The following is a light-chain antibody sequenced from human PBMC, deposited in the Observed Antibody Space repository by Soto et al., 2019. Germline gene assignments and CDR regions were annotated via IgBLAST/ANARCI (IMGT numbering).Light chain of an antibody. J-gene: IGLJ1*01. V-gene: IGLV2-14*01. CDR1: SSDVGGYNY. CDR3: SSYTSSSLGV. CDR2: EVS. Sequence: QSALTQPASVSGSPGQSITISCTGTSSDVGGYNYVSWYQQHPGKAPKLMIYEVSNRPSGVSNRFSGSESGNTASLTISGLQAEDEADYYCSSYTSSSLGVFGTGTKLTVL.